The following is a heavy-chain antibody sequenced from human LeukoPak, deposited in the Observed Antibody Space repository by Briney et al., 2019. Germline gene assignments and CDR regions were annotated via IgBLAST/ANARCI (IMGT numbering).Heavy chain of an antibody. CDR3: ARDRSPSMVRGVVDY. Sequence: PGGSLRLSCAASGFTFSSYSMNWVRQAPGKGLEWVSYISSSSSTIYYADSVKGRFTISRDNAKNSLYLQMNSLRAEDTAVYYCARDRSPSMVRGVVDYWGQGTLVTVSS. J-gene: IGHJ4*02. CDR1: GFTFSSYS. V-gene: IGHV3-48*01. CDR2: ISSSSSTI. D-gene: IGHD3-10*01.